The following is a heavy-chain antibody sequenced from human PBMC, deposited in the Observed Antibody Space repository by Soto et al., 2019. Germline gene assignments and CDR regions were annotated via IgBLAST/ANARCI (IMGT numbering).Heavy chain of an antibody. J-gene: IGHJ6*02. CDR2: INPNSGAT. CDR3: ARDLVPAAISFYGMDV. V-gene: IGHV1-2*02. CDR1: GYTFTDYY. Sequence: GASVKVSCKASGYTFTDYYMHWVRQAPGQGLEWMGWINPNSGATNYAQKFQGRVTMTRDTSISTAYMELSRLRSDDTAVYYCARDLVPAAISFYGMDVWGQGTTVTVSS. D-gene: IGHD2-2*01.